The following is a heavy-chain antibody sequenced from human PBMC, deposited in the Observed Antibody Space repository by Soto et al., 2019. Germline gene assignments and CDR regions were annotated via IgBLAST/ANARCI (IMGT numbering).Heavy chain of an antibody. CDR3: ACITKIVVSLTFDY. J-gene: IGHJ4*02. D-gene: IGHD3-22*01. V-gene: IGHV4-39*01. CDR2: IYYSGST. Sequence: QLQLQESGPGLVKPSETLSLTCTVSGGSISSSSYYWGWIRQPPGKGLEWIGSIYYSGSTYYNPSLKSRVTISVDTSKNQFSLKLSSVTAADTAVYYCACITKIVVSLTFDYWGQGTLVTVSS. CDR1: GGSISSSSYY.